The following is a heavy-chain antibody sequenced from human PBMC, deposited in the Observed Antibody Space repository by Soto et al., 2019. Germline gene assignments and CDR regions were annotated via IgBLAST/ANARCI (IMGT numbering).Heavy chain of an antibody. CDR3: SRDDSTGYYVEVGDY. CDR2: ISSSSTTI. D-gene: IGHD3-22*01. Sequence: EVQLVESGGGLVQPGGSLRLSCAASGFTFSTYSMNWARQAPGKGLEWISYISSSSTTIYYADSVRGRFTISRDNAKSSLYLQMNSLRDEDTAVYYCSRDDSTGYYVEVGDYWGQGTLVTVSS. CDR1: GFTFSTYS. J-gene: IGHJ4*02. V-gene: IGHV3-48*02.